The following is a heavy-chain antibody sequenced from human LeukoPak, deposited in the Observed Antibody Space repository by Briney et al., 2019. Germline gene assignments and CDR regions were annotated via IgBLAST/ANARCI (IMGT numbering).Heavy chain of an antibody. J-gene: IGHJ4*02. Sequence: SETLSLTCAVYGGSFSGYYWSWIRQPPGKGLEWIGEINHSRSTNYNPSLKSRVTISVDTSKNQFSLKLGSVTAADTAVYYCARGRRGYSLPFDYWGQGTLVTVSS. CDR1: GGSFSGYY. CDR2: INHSRST. D-gene: IGHD5-18*01. V-gene: IGHV4-34*01. CDR3: ARGRRGYSLPFDY.